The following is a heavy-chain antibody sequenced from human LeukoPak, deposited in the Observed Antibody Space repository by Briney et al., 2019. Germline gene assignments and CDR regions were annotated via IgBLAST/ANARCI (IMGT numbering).Heavy chain of an antibody. Sequence: GGSLRLSCAASGFTFSSYGMHWVRQAPGKGLEWGAFIRYDGSNKYYADPVKGRFTISRDNSKNTMYLQMNSLRAEDTAVYYCAKVIAAAGTRVRYYYYYYMDVWGKGTTVTISS. CDR1: GFTFSSYG. V-gene: IGHV3-30*02. CDR3: AKVIAAAGTRVRYYYYYYMDV. D-gene: IGHD6-13*01. CDR2: IRYDGSNK. J-gene: IGHJ6*03.